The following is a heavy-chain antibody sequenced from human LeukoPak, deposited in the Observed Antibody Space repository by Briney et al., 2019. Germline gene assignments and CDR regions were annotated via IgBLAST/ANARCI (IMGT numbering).Heavy chain of an antibody. CDR1: GFTFSSYA. CDR3: ANALRGYSGYDFYYFDY. CDR2: ISGSGGST. V-gene: IGHV3-23*01. J-gene: IGHJ4*02. D-gene: IGHD5-12*01. Sequence: GGSLRLSCAASGFTFSSYAMSWVRRAPGKGLEWVSAISGSGGSTYYADSVKGRFTISRDNSKNTLYLQMNSLRAEDTAVYYCANALRGYSGYDFYYFDYWGQGTLVTVSS.